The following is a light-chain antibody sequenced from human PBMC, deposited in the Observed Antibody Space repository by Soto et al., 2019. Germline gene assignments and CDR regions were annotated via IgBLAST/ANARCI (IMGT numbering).Light chain of an antibody. CDR3: QQYNTYSKT. J-gene: IGKJ1*01. CDR2: DAS. CDR1: QSISNW. Sequence: DIQQTQSPSTLSASVGDRLTTTCRASQSISNWLAWYQQRPGKAPNLLIFDASSVESGVPSRFSGSGSGTEFTLTISSLQPDDFATYYCQQYNTYSKTFGQGTKV. V-gene: IGKV1-5*01.